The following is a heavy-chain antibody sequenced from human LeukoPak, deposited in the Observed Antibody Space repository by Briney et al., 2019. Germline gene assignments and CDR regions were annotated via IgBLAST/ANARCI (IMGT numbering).Heavy chain of an antibody. CDR2: IRSKAYGGTT. CDR1: GFTFGDYA. Sequence: GGSLRLSCTASGFTFGDYAMSWVRQAPGKGLEWVGFIRSKAYGGTTEYAASVKGRFTISRGDSKSIAYLQMNSLKTEDTAVYYCTREWAYYGGNYFDYWGQGTLVTVSS. V-gene: IGHV3-49*04. J-gene: IGHJ4*02. D-gene: IGHD4-23*01. CDR3: TREWAYYGGNYFDY.